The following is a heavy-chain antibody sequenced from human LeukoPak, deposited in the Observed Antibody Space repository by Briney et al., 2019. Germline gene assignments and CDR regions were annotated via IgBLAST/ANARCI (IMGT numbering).Heavy chain of an antibody. CDR3: AKDRRYYDSSGTREDAFDI. D-gene: IGHD3-22*01. J-gene: IGHJ3*02. CDR1: GFTFSSYA. CDR2: ISGSGGST. Sequence: PGGSLRLSCAASGFTFSSYAMSWVRQAPGKGLEWVSAISGSGGSTYYADSVKGRFTISRDSSKNTLYLQMNSLRAEDTAVYYCAKDRRYYDSSGTREDAFDIWGQGTMVTVSS. V-gene: IGHV3-23*01.